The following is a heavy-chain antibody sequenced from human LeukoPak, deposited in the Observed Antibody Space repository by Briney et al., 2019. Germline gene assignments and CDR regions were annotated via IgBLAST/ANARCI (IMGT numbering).Heavy chain of an antibody. D-gene: IGHD3-10*01. CDR3: VREVLYYYGAERLFWFDP. Sequence: GGSLRLSCAASGFSFSVSWMHWVRQAPGKGPVWVSRIKTDGSITNYADSVKGRFTISRDNAKNTLYLQMNSLRAEDTAVYYCVREVLYYYGAERLFWFDPWGQGTLVTVSS. V-gene: IGHV3-74*01. CDR1: GFSFSVSW. J-gene: IGHJ5*02. CDR2: IKTDGSIT.